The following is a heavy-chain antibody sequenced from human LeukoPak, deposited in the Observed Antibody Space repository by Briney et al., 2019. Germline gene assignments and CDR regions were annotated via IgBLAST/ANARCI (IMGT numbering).Heavy chain of an antibody. Sequence: SQTLSLTCIVSGGSISSGGYYWSWIRQHPGKGLEWIGYIYYSGSTNYNPSLKSRVTISVDTSKNQFSLKLSSVTAADTAVYYCARSARWLPFDYWGQGTLVTVSS. CDR3: ARSARWLPFDY. CDR2: IYYSGST. V-gene: IGHV4-31*03. D-gene: IGHD5-24*01. J-gene: IGHJ4*02. CDR1: GGSISSGGYY.